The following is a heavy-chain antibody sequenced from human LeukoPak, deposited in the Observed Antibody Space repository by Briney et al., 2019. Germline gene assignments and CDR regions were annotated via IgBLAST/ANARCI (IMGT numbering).Heavy chain of an antibody. J-gene: IGHJ6*02. CDR2: ISGSGGST. CDR1: GFSFSSYV. V-gene: IGHV3-23*01. Sequence: GGSLRLSCAASGFSFSSYVMSWVRQAPGKGLEWVSGISGSGGSTYYADSVKGRFTISRDNSKNTLYLEMNSLRAEDTAVYYCAKVSGGGLFYDGMDVWGQGTTVTVSS. D-gene: IGHD1-14*01. CDR3: AKVSGGGLFYDGMDV.